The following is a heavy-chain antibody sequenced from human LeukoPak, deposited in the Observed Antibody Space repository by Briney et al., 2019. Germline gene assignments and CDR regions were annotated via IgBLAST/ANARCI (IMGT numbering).Heavy chain of an antibody. CDR3: ARGPYYDFWSGYYRSYYYYGMDV. Sequence: ASVKVSCKASGYTFTNYDINWVRQATGQGLEWMGWMNPNSGNTGYAQKFQGRVTMTRNTSISTAYMELSSLRSEDTAVYYCARGPYYDFWSGYYRSYYYYGMDVWGQGTTVTVSS. CDR2: MNPNSGNT. J-gene: IGHJ6*02. CDR1: GYTFTNYD. V-gene: IGHV1-8*01. D-gene: IGHD3-3*01.